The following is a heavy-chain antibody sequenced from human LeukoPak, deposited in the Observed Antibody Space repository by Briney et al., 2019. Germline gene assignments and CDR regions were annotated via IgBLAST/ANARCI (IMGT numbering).Heavy chain of an antibody. CDR2: IKQDGSEK. CDR1: GFTFSSYW. D-gene: IGHD6-13*01. V-gene: IGHV3-7*01. CDR3: ARRNGYSSSWYYHCFDY. J-gene: IGHJ4*02. Sequence: GGSLRLSCAASGFTFSSYWMSWVRQAPGKGLEWVANIKQDGSEKYYVDSVKGRFTISRDNAKNSLYLQMNSLRAEDTAVYYCARRNGYSSSWYYHCFDYWGQGTLVTVSS.